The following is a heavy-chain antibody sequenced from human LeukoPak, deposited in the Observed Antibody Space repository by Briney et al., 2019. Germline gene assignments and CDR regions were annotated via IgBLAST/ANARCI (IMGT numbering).Heavy chain of an antibody. CDR2: IWYDGSKK. D-gene: IGHD1-26*01. V-gene: IGHV3-33*01. Sequence: GRSLRLSCTASGFTFSRNGMHWVRQAPGKGLEWVALIWYDGSKKYYADSVKGRFTVSRDNSKNTLYLQMNSLRAEDMAVYYCARDALGSAFDIWGQGTMVTVSS. CDR1: GFTFSRNG. J-gene: IGHJ3*02. CDR3: ARDALGSAFDI.